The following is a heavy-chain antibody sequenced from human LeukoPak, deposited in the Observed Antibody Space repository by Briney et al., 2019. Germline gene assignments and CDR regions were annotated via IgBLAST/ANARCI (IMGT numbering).Heavy chain of an antibody. Sequence: GGPLRLSCAASGFTISSYWMSWVRQAPGQGLEWVANIKHLGSDRYYVESVKGRFTISRDDAKNSLYLQMSSLRDEDTAVYYCARDPYSGGYGACYYYYMDVWGKGTTVTVSS. CDR2: IKHLGSDR. CDR3: ARDPYSGGYGACYYYYMDV. CDR1: GFTISSYW. D-gene: IGHD6-19*01. V-gene: IGHV3-7*01. J-gene: IGHJ6*03.